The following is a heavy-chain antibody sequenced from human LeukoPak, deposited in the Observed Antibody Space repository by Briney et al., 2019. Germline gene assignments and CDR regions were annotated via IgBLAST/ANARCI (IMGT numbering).Heavy chain of an antibody. D-gene: IGHD3-9*01. V-gene: IGHV4-39*01. Sequence: PSETLSLTCTVSGDSVSNSDHYWGWIRQSPGKGLEWIGSIHYSGSTYKNLSLKSRVTISADTSKNQFSLRLSSVTAADTALYYCARRVRNYDILTGHYPRGYFDYWGLGTLVTVSS. J-gene: IGHJ4*02. CDR3: ARRVRNYDILTGHYPRGYFDY. CDR1: GDSVSNSDHY. CDR2: IHYSGST.